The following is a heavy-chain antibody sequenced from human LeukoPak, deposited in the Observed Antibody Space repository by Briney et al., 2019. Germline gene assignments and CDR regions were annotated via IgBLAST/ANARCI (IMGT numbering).Heavy chain of an antibody. D-gene: IGHD6-19*01. CDR3: ARGGSSGWPEFDY. J-gene: IGHJ4*02. Sequence: SETLSLTYTVSGGSISSYYWSWIRQPPGKGLEWIGYIYYSGSTNYNPSLKSRVTISVDTSKNQVSLKLSSVTAADTAVYYCARGGSSGWPEFDYWGQGTLVTVSS. V-gene: IGHV4-59*01. CDR1: GGSISSYY. CDR2: IYYSGST.